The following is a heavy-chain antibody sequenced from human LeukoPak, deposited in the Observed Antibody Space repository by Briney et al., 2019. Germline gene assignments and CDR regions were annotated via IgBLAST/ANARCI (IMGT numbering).Heavy chain of an antibody. J-gene: IGHJ6*03. Sequence: ASVKVSCKASGYTFTSYYMHWVRQAPGQGLEWMGIINPSGGSTSYAQKFQGRVTMTRDTSISTAYMEQSRLRSDDTAVYYCARAAYDSSGYGSYYYYMDVWGKGTTVTISS. CDR3: ARAAYDSSGYGSYYYYMDV. CDR1: GYTFTSYY. CDR2: INPSGGST. V-gene: IGHV1-46*01. D-gene: IGHD3-22*01.